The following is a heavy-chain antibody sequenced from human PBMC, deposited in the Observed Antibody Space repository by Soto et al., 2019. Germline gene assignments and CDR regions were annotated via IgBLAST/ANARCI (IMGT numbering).Heavy chain of an antibody. CDR3: ARVSSIAARHSYDS. D-gene: IGHD6-6*01. J-gene: IGHJ4*02. CDR2: LNPHSGKA. V-gene: IGHV1-8*01. CDR1: GYTFTIHD. Sequence: ASVKVSCKASGYTFTIHDIHWVRQAPGQGLEWMAGLNPHSGKAAYAQRFQGRLTMTGNASISTAYMELSGLRSEDTAVYYCARVSSIAARHSYDSWGQGTLVTVSS.